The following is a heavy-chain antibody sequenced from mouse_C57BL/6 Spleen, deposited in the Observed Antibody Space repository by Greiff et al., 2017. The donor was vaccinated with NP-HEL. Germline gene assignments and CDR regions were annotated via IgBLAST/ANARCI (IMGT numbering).Heavy chain of an antibody. J-gene: IGHJ4*01. V-gene: IGHV1-64*01. CDR3: ARDPTVVAHYYAMDY. CDR1: GYTFTSYW. CDR2: IHPNSGST. Sequence: QVQLQQPGAELVKPGASVKLSCKASGYTFTSYWMHWVKQRPGQGLEWIGMIHPNSGSTNYNEKFKSKATLTVDKSSSTAYMQLSSLTSEDSAVYYCARDPTVVAHYYAMDYWGQGTSVTVSS. D-gene: IGHD1-1*01.